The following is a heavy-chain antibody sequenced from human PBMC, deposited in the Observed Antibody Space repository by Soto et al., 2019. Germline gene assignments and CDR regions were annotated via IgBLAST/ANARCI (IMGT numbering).Heavy chain of an antibody. V-gene: IGHV3-7*01. D-gene: IGHD2-15*01. CDR1: GLIFRSYW. Sequence: GGSLRLSCVASGLIFRSYWMSWVRQAPGKGLEWVANIKQDGSDKYYVDSVKGRFTISRDNAKNSLYLQMNSLREEDTAVYHCARGVRCSGGSCFGWEYFDYWGQGTLVTVSS. J-gene: IGHJ4*02. CDR3: ARGVRCSGGSCFGWEYFDY. CDR2: IKQDGSDK.